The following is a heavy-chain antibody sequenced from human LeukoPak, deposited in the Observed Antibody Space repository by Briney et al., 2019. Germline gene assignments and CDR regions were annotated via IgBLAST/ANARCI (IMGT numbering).Heavy chain of an antibody. Sequence: GGSLRLSCAASGFTFSSYGMHWVRQAPGKGLEWVAVISYDGSNKYYADSVKGRFTISRDNSKNTLYLQMNSLRAEDTAVYYCAKDQGDTAMDYWGQGTLVTVFS. CDR3: AKDQGDTAMDY. V-gene: IGHV3-30*18. J-gene: IGHJ4*02. CDR2: ISYDGSNK. CDR1: GFTFSSYG. D-gene: IGHD5-18*01.